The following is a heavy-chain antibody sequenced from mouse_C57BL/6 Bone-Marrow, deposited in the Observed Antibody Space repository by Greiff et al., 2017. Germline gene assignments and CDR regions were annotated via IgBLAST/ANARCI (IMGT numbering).Heavy chain of an antibody. CDR3: TRRWENAMDY. CDR1: GYTFTDYE. CDR2: IDPETGGT. V-gene: IGHV1-15*01. J-gene: IGHJ4*01. D-gene: IGHD1-1*02. Sequence: QVQLQQSGAELVRPGASVTLSCKASGYTFTDYEMHWGKQTPVHGLEWIGAIDPETGGTAYNQKFKGKAILTADKSSSTAYMELRSLTSEDSAVYYCTRRWENAMDYWGQGTSVTVSS.